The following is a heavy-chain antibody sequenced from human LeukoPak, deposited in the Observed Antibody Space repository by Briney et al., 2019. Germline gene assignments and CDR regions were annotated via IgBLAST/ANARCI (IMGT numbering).Heavy chain of an antibody. V-gene: IGHV1-69*13. CDR1: GYTFTGYY. CDR2: IIPIFGTA. CDR3: AREYYYDSSGYYSPSDAFDI. D-gene: IGHD3-22*01. Sequence: RASVNVSCKASGYTFTGYYMHWVRQAPGQGLEWMGGIIPIFGTANYAQKFQGRVTITADESTSTAYMELSSLRSEDTAVYYCAREYYYDSSGYYSPSDAFDIWGQGTMVTVSS. J-gene: IGHJ3*02.